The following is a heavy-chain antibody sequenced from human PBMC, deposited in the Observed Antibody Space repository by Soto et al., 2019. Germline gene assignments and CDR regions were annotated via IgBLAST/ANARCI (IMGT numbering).Heavy chain of an antibody. J-gene: IGHJ4*02. V-gene: IGHV3-33*01. CDR1: GFTFSSYG. D-gene: IGHD6-19*01. CDR2: IWYDGSNK. Sequence: VQLVESGGGVVQPGRSLRLSCAASGFTFSSYGMHWVRQAPGKGLEWVAVIWYDGSNKYYADSVKGRFTISRDNSKNTLYLQMNSLRAEDTAVYYCAREGSSGWYRYFDYWGQGTLVTVSS. CDR3: AREGSSGWYRYFDY.